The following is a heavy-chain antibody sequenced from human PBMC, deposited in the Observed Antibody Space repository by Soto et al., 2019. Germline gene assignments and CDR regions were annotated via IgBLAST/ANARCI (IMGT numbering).Heavy chain of an antibody. CDR3: ARGSSWTGYYYYYGMDV. V-gene: IGHV1-69*06. CDR2: IIPIFGTA. D-gene: IGHD6-13*01. CDR1: GGTFSSYS. Sequence: SVKVSCKASGGTFSSYSISWVRQAPGQGLEWMGGIIPIFGTANYAQKFQGRVTITADKSTSTAYMELSSLRSEDTAVYYCARGSSWTGYYYYYGMDVWGQGTTVTVSS. J-gene: IGHJ6*02.